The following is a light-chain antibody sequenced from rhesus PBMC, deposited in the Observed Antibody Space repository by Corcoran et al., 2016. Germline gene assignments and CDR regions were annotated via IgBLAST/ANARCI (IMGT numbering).Light chain of an antibody. CDR2: KAS. Sequence: DIQMTQSPSSLSASVGDKVTITCRGSQGISRWLAWYQQKPGKAPKLLIYKASNLQSGVPSRFSGSGSGTECTLTISSLQPEDFASYYCLQYDSRPFTFGPGTKLEIK. CDR3: LQYDSRPFT. CDR1: QGISRW. V-gene: IGKV1-21*01. J-gene: IGKJ3*01.